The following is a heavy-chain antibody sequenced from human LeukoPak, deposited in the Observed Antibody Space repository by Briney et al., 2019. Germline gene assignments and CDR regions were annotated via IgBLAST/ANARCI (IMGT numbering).Heavy chain of an antibody. D-gene: IGHD5-12*01. V-gene: IGHV4-59*01. CDR2: IYYTGSI. CDR3: ARALGSVGYVYFDY. J-gene: IGHJ4*02. CDR1: GGSISRNF. Sequence: SEPLSLTYTVSGGSISRNFWSWIRKPPGKGLQWIGYIYYTGSINYNPSLKSRVTISVDTSKNQFSLRLSSVTAADTAVYYCARALGSVGYVYFDYWGQGTLVTVSS.